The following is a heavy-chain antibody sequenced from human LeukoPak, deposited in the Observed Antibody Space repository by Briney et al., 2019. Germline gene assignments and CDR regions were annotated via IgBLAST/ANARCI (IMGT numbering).Heavy chain of an antibody. J-gene: IGHJ5*02. CDR2: IFYNGNT. CDR3: ARQSSGYYYGWFDP. CDR1: GGSILDSTYY. V-gene: IGHV4-39*01. Sequence: SETLSLTCTVSGGSILDSTYYWAWIRQPTGKGLEWIATIFYNGNTHYNPSLKSRVTMSVDTVKNQFSLNLNSVTAADTAVYYCARQSSGYYYGWFDPWGQGTLVTVSS. D-gene: IGHD3-22*01.